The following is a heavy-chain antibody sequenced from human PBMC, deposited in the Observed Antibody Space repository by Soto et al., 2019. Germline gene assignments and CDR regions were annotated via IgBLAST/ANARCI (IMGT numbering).Heavy chain of an antibody. V-gene: IGHV1-18*01. CDR1: GYTFTSYG. J-gene: IGHJ4*02. CDR2: ISAYNGNT. D-gene: IGHD6-13*01. Sequence: ASVKVSCKASGYTFTSYGISWVRQAPGQGLEWMGWISAYNGNTNYAQKLQGRVTMTTDTSTSTAYMELRSLRSDDTAVYYCARDDEQQLVSYFDYWGQGTLVTVSS. CDR3: ARDDEQQLVSYFDY.